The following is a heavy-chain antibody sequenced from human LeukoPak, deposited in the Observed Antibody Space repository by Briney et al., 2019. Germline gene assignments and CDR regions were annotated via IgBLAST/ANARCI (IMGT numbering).Heavy chain of an antibody. CDR1: GVSVSSNSAA. V-gene: IGHV6-1*01. CDR3: ARELGGFDH. Sequence: SQTLSLTCAISGVSVSSNSAAWNWIRQSPSRGLEWLGRTYYRSQWYNEYGVSVKSRLTISTDTPKNQFSLQLNSVTPEDTAAYYCARELGGFDHWGQGTLVTVSS. J-gene: IGHJ4*02. D-gene: IGHD3-16*01. CDR2: TYYRSQWYN.